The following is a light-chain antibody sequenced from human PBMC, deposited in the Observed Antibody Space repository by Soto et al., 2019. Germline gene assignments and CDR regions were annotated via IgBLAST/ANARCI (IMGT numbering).Light chain of an antibody. Sequence: QSALTQPPSASGSPGQSVTISCTGTSSDVGGYQYVSWYQQYPGKAPKLMIYAVNKRPSGVPDRFSGSRSGNTASLTVSGLQDEDEDDYYCSSYAGSNNYVFGTGTRSPS. J-gene: IGLJ1*01. CDR2: AVN. CDR3: SSYAGSNNYV. CDR1: SSDVGGYQY. V-gene: IGLV2-8*01.